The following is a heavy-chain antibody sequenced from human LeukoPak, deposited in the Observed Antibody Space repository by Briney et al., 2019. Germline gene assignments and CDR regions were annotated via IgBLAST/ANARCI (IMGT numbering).Heavy chain of an antibody. V-gene: IGHV4-4*02. CDR2: IYHSGST. Sequence: PSGTLSLTCAVSGGSISSSNWWSWVRQPPGKGLEWIGEIYHSGSTNYNPSLKSRVTISVDTSKNQFSLRLSSVTAADTAVYYCARVESRKYYYGSGRHKNWFDPWGQGTLVTVSS. D-gene: IGHD3-10*01. CDR1: GGSISSSNW. J-gene: IGHJ5*02. CDR3: ARVESRKYYYGSGRHKNWFDP.